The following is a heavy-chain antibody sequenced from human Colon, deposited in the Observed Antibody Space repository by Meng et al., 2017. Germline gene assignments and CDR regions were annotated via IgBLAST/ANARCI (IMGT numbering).Heavy chain of an antibody. J-gene: IGHJ4*02. D-gene: IGHD4-23*01. CDR3: ARDDGVNSAVY. Sequence: QAQLVEAGGGVVQPGRSLLVSWAASGFSFSTYGMHWVRQAPGKGLEWLAVIWYDGSNKYYADSVKGRFTVSRDNPKNTVYLQMNSLRAEDTAVYYCARDDGVNSAVYWGQGTLVTVSS. CDR1: GFSFSTYG. CDR2: IWYDGSNK. V-gene: IGHV3-33*01.